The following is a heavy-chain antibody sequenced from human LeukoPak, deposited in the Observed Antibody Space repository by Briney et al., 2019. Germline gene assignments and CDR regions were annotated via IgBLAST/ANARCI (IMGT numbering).Heavy chain of an antibody. CDR2: ISYDGSNK. D-gene: IGHD4-17*01. Sequence: GGSLRLSCAASGFTFSSYGMHWVRQAPGKGLEWVAFISYDGSNKYHADSVKGRFTISRDNSKNTLYLQMNSLRAEDTAVYYCAKDHYDYGDYHFDYRGQGTLVTVSS. V-gene: IGHV3-30*18. CDR3: AKDHYDYGDYHFDY. CDR1: GFTFSSYG. J-gene: IGHJ4*02.